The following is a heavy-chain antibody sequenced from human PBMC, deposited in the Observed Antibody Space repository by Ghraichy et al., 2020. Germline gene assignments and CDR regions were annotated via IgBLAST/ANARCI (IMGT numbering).Heavy chain of an antibody. CDR1: GFAVTSNY. Sequence: GGSLRLSCAASGFAVTSNYMTWVRQAPGKGLEWVSLIYIDGSAYYADSVKGRFTISRDNSKNTLYLQMNSLRAEDTAVYCCARGLDGSYHNWFDPWGQGTLVTVSS. D-gene: IGHD5-24*01. CDR2: IYIDGSA. CDR3: ARGLDGSYHNWFDP. J-gene: IGHJ5*02. V-gene: IGHV3-53*01.